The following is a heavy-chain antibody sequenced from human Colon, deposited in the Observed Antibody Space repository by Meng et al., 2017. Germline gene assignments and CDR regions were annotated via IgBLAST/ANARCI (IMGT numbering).Heavy chain of an antibody. V-gene: IGHV4-61*01. J-gene: IGHJ4*02. Sequence: QVQLQEPAPGLLRPSETLSLTCTVSGASVSSDSHYWSWIRQSPGKGLEWIGYIYYSGSRNYNPSLKSRVTMSVDTSKNQVSLRLTSVTAADTAVYSCARGSGTLRHFDYWGQGTLVTVSS. CDR1: GASVSSDSHY. CDR3: ARGSGTLRHFDY. D-gene: IGHD1-26*01. CDR2: IYYSGSR.